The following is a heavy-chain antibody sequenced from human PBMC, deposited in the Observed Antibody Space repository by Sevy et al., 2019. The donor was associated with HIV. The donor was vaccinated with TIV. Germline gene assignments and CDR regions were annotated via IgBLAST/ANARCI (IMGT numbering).Heavy chain of an antibody. CDR3: ARIYCSGPYYNYYGMDV. D-gene: IGHD3-10*01. Sequence: GGSLRLSCAASGFTFSSYEMNWVRQAPGKGLEWVSYISSSGSTIYYADSVKGRFTISRDNAKNSLYLQMNSLRAEDTAVYYCARIYCSGPYYNYYGMDVRGQGTTVTVSS. CDR1: GFTFSSYE. CDR2: ISSSGSTI. J-gene: IGHJ6*02. V-gene: IGHV3-48*03.